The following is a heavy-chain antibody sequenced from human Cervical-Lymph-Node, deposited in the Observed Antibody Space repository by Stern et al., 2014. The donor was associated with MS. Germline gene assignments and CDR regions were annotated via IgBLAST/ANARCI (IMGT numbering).Heavy chain of an antibody. V-gene: IGHV1-46*01. J-gene: IGHJ4*02. CDR3: ARVAPTVGDDY. Sequence: VQLVESGAEVMEPGASVKVSCTASGYTFTDYNIRWVRQAPGPGLEWLRMISPNGGPPAYAPKSRSRVTMTRDKSTATVYMELNSLRSEDTAVYFCARVAPTVGDDYWGQGTLVTVSS. D-gene: IGHD1-26*01. CDR2: ISPNGGPP. CDR1: GYTFTDYN.